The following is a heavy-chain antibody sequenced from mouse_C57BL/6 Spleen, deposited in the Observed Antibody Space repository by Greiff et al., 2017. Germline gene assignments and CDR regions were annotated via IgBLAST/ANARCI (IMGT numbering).Heavy chain of an antibody. CDR2: IYPGDGDT. V-gene: IGHV1-82*01. D-gene: IGHD2-2*01. CDR3: AGFYGYDGGDY. CDR1: GYAFSSSW. J-gene: IGHJ4*01. Sequence: VQLQQSGPELVKPGASVKISCKASGYAFSSSWMNWVKQRPGKGLEWIGRIYPGDGDTNYNGKFKGKATLTADKSSSTAYMQLSSLTSEDSAVYFCAGFYGYDGGDYWGQGTSVTVSS.